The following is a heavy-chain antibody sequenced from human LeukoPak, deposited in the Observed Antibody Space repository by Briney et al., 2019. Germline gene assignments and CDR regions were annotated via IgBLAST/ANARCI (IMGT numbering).Heavy chain of an antibody. CDR2: IYYSGST. J-gene: IGHJ4*02. CDR1: GDSVSSSSYY. CDR3: ASTRANWGPGHFDY. D-gene: IGHD7-27*01. Sequence: SETLSLTCTVSGDSVSSSSYYWSWIRQPPGKGLEWIGYIYYSGSTNYNPSLKSRVTISVDTSKNQFSLKLSSVTAADTAVYYCASTRANWGPGHFDYWGQGTLVTVSS. V-gene: IGHV4-61*01.